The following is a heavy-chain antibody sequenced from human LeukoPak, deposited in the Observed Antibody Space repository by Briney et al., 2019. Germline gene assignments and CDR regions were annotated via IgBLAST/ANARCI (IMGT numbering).Heavy chain of an antibody. CDR2: IYYSGST. V-gene: IGHV4-39*07. Sequence: SETLSLTCTVSGGSISSSSYYWGWIRQPPGKGLEWIGSIYYSGSTYYNPSLKSRVTISVDTSKNQFSLKLSSVTAADTAVYYCARDKNYYGSGSSRFDPWGQGTLVTVSS. J-gene: IGHJ5*02. D-gene: IGHD3-10*01. CDR1: GGSISSSSYY. CDR3: ARDKNYYGSGSSRFDP.